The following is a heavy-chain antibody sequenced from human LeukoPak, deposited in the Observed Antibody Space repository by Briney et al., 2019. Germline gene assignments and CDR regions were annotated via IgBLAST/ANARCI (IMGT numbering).Heavy chain of an antibody. CDR1: GGSISSSSYY. Sequence: PSETLSLTCTVSGGSISSSSYYWGWIRQPPGKGLEWIGSIYYSGSTNYNPSLKSRVTISVDTSKNQFSLKLSSVTAADTAVYYCARQGRITIFGVEGYYMDVWGKGTTVTVSS. CDR2: IYYSGST. D-gene: IGHD3-3*01. J-gene: IGHJ6*03. V-gene: IGHV4-39*01. CDR3: ARQGRITIFGVEGYYMDV.